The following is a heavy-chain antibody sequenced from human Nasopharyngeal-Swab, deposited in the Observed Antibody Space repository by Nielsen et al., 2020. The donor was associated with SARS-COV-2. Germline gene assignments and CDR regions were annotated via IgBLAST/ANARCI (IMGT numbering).Heavy chain of an antibody. CDR1: GYTFTSYG. V-gene: IGHV1-18*04. CDR2: ISAYNGNT. D-gene: IGHD6-6*01. Sequence: ASVKVSCKASGYTFTSYGISWVRQAPGQGLEWMGWISAYNGNTNYAQKLQGRVTMTTDTSTSTAYMELRSLRSDDTAVYYCARVSNVEYSGMTYYYYGMDVWGQGTTVTVSS. J-gene: IGHJ6*02. CDR3: ARVSNVEYSGMTYYYYGMDV.